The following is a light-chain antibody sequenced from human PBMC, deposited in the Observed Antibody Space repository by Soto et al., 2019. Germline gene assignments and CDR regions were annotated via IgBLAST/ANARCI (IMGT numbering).Light chain of an antibody. CDR2: GAS. V-gene: IGKV3-20*01. CDR3: QQLGTAPLT. J-gene: IGKJ5*01. Sequence: EIVLTQSPGTLSLSPGERATLSCRASQSVSSSYLAWYQQKPGQAPRLLIYGASYRATGIPDRFSGSGSGTGFTLTISRLEPEEFAVYYCQQLGTAPLTFGQGTRLEIK. CDR1: QSVSSSY.